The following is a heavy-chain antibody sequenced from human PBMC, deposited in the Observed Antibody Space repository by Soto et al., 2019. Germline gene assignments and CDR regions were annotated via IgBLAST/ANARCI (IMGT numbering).Heavy chain of an antibody. V-gene: IGHV1-24*01. J-gene: IGHJ5*01. CDR2: FDPEDGET. CDR3: ARGVRFLEWLPYNWFDS. CDR1: GYTLTELS. Sequence: GASVKVSCKVSGYTLTELSMHWVRQAPGKGLEWMGGFDPEDGETIYAQKFQGRVTMTRNTSISTAYMELSSLRSEDTAVYYCARGVRFLEWLPYNWFDSSGQGTLVTVSS. D-gene: IGHD3-3*01.